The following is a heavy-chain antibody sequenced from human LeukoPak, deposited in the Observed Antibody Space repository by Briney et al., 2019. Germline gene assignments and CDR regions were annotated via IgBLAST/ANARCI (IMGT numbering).Heavy chain of an antibody. CDR1: GFTFSNYS. V-gene: IGHV3-21*01. J-gene: IGHJ4*02. D-gene: IGHD6-19*01. Sequence: GGSLRLSCAGSGFTFSNYSMNWVRQSPGKGLEWVSTISRSGSYIWYADSVEGRFTISRDNAETSLYLRMNSLRVEDTAVYYCARASGYSSGWYDYWGQGTLVTVSS. CDR2: ISRSGSYI. CDR3: ARASGYSSGWYDY.